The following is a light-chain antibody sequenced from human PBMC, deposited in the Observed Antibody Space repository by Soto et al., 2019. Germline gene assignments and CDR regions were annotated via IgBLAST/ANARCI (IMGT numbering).Light chain of an antibody. V-gene: IGLV2-18*01. CDR1: STDFVSYNR. J-gene: IGLJ1*01. Sequence: QSALTQPPSVSGSPGQSVTISSTGTSTDFVSYNRVSWYQQPPGTAPKLIIYEASNRPSGVPDRFSGSKSGNTASLTISGLQAADEADYYCSLYTSENTYVFGTGTKVTVL. CDR2: EAS. CDR3: SLYTSENTYV.